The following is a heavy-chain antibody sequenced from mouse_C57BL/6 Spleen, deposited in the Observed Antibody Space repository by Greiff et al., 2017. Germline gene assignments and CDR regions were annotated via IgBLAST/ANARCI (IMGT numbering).Heavy chain of an antibody. D-gene: IGHD1-3*01. Sequence: EVQGVESGGGLVQPKGSLKLSCAASGFSFNTYAMNWVRQAPGKGLEWVARISSKSNNYATYYADSVKDRFTSSRDDSQSMLYLQLNNLKTEDTAMYYCERHQVYTLGYFDVWGTGTTVTVSS. CDR1: GFSFNTYA. J-gene: IGHJ1*03. CDR2: ISSKSNNYAT. CDR3: ERHQVYTLGYFDV. V-gene: IGHV10-1*01.